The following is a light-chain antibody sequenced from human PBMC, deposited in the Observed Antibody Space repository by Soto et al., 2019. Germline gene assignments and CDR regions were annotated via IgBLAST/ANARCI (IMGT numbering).Light chain of an antibody. V-gene: IGKV1-9*01. CDR3: QQLYSYPLT. CDR2: FSS. Sequence: IQLTQSPSSLSASVGDRVTITCRASQDISGYLAWYQQKSGKAPKRLIYFSSTLQSGVPSRFSGSRSGTDFTLTISSLQPEDFASYYCQQLYSYPLTFGAGTKVDIK. J-gene: IGKJ4*01. CDR1: QDISGY.